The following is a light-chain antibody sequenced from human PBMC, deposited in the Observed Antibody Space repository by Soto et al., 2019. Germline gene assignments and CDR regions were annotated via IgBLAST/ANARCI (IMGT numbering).Light chain of an antibody. CDR1: QSISSW. CDR3: ERYNTDAWT. Sequence: SINCRASQSISSWLAWYQQKPGKAPKLLIYDASSLESGVPSRFIGCGPETEFALSLRSLHSYCSAPYIYERYNTDAWTLGRGTKVDIK. CDR2: DAS. J-gene: IGKJ1*01. V-gene: IGKV1-5*01.